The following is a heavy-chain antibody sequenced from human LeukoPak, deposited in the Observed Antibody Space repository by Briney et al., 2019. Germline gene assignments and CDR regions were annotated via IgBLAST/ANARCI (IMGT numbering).Heavy chain of an antibody. V-gene: IGHV4-59*08. D-gene: IGHD4-17*01. CDR3: ARQRPSANDYGFDY. J-gene: IGHJ4*02. CDR2: IYYSGST. CDR1: GGSISSYY. Sequence: SETLSLTCTVSGGSISSYYWSWIRQPPGKGLEWIGYIYYSGSTNYNPSLKSRVTISVDTSKNQFSLKLSSVTAADTAVYYCARQRPSANDYGFDYWGQGTLVTVSS.